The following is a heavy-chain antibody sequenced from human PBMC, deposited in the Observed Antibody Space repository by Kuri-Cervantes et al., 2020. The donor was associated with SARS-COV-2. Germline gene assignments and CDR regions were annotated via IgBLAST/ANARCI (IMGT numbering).Heavy chain of an antibody. CDR1: GFTLSGHW. CDR2: INPDGSYT. Sequence: GGSLRLSCAASGFTLSGHWIHWVRQAPGKGLVWVSRINPDGSYTNNADSVKGRFTVSRDNAKNTLDLQMNSLRAEDMAVYYCASDPLYCSRTSCYSGEYGMDVWGQGTTVTVSS. CDR3: ASDPLYCSRTSCYSGEYGMDV. V-gene: IGHV3-74*01. D-gene: IGHD2-2*01. J-gene: IGHJ6*02.